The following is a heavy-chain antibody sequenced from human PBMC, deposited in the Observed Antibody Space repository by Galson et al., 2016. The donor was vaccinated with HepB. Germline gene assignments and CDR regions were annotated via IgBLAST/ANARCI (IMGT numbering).Heavy chain of an antibody. V-gene: IGHV3-23*01. Sequence: SLRLSCAPSGFTFSNYAMSWVRQAPGKGLEWVSAISGGGGSTYYADSVKGRFTLSRDNSKNTLYLQMNSLRVEDTAIYYCAKFTQQWLDRVYYFDYWGQGTLVTVSS. CDR3: AKFTQQWLDRVYYFDY. CDR1: GFTFSNYA. D-gene: IGHD6-19*01. J-gene: IGHJ4*02. CDR2: ISGGGGST.